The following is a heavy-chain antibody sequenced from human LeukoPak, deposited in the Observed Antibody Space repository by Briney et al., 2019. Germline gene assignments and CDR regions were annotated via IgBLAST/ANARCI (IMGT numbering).Heavy chain of an antibody. CDR2: ITGRGDET. CDR1: GFIFSNYA. CDR3: AKGAAAGLVDWFDP. J-gene: IGHJ5*02. D-gene: IGHD6-13*01. Sequence: GGSLRLSCAASGFIFSNYALMWVRQAPGKELEWVSSITGRGDETFYADSVKGRFSLSRDNSKNMLYLQMYSLGAEDTAIYYCAKGAAAGLVDWFDPWGQGTLATVSS. V-gene: IGHV3-23*01.